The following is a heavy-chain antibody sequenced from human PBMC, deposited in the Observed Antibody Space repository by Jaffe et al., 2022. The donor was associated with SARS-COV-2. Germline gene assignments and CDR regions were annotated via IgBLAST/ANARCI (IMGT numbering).Heavy chain of an antibody. J-gene: IGHJ4*02. V-gene: IGHV3-30*18. CDR2: ISYDGSNK. D-gene: IGHD1-26*01. CDR3: AKDHRVVGATLDY. CDR1: GFTFSSYG. Sequence: QVQLVESGGGVVQPGRSLRLSCAASGFTFSSYGMHWVRQAPGKGLEWVAVISYDGSNKYYADSVKGRFTISRDNSKNTLYLQMNSLRAEDTAVYYCAKDHRVVGATLDYWGQGTLVTVSS.